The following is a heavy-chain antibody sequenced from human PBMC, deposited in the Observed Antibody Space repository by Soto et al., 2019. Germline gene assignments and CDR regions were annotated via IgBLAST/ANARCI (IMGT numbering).Heavy chain of an antibody. CDR3: AQAMASAFHI. V-gene: IGHV3-7*01. J-gene: IGHJ3*02. Sequence: EVRLVETGGGLVQPGGSLRLSCAASGFPFSSHWMSWVRQARGKGLGWLGNIDQGGSEKHFADSVRGRFTNSRGNAKNSLFLQVKSLRADESAVYYSAQAMASAFHIWGEGTMVTVSS. CDR2: IDQGGSEK. D-gene: IGHD5-18*01. CDR1: GFPFSSHW.